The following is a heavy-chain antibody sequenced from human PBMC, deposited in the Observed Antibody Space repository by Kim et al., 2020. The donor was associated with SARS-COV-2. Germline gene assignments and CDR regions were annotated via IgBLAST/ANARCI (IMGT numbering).Heavy chain of an antibody. CDR3: ARVGLALGGTPPDY. V-gene: IGHV1-2*06. J-gene: IGHJ4*02. CDR2: INPKSGGT. D-gene: IGHD2-15*01. CDR1: GYTFTDYY. Sequence: ASVKVSCKASGYTFTDYYMHWVRQAPGQGPEWMGRINPKSGGTNYAQKFQGRVTMTRDTSISTAYMELSRLRADDTAVYYCARVGLALGGTPPDYWGQGTLVTVSS.